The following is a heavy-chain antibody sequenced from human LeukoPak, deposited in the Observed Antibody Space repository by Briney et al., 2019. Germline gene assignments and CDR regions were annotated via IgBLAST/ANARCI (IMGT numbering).Heavy chain of an antibody. CDR1: GFTFSSYS. J-gene: IGHJ3*02. CDR3: ATPGPEGQDAFDI. CDR2: ISSSSSYI. Sequence: KPGGSLRLSRAASGFTFSSYSMNWVRQAPGKGLEWVSSISSSSSYIYYADSVKGRFTISRDNAKNSLYLQMNSLRAEDTAVYYCATPGPEGQDAFDIWGQGTMVTVSS. D-gene: IGHD1-14*01. V-gene: IGHV3-21*01.